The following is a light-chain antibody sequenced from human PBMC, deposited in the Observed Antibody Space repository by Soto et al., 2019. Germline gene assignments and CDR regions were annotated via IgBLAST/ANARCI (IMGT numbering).Light chain of an antibody. Sequence: EIVLTQSPGTLSLSPGERATLSCRASQSVISRYLAWYQQRPGQAPRVLIYGASSRATGIPDRFSGSASGTDFTLTISRLEPEDFAVDYCHQYGISPWTLSQGTKVEIK. CDR2: GAS. V-gene: IGKV3-20*01. J-gene: IGKJ1*01. CDR3: HQYGISPWT. CDR1: QSVISRY.